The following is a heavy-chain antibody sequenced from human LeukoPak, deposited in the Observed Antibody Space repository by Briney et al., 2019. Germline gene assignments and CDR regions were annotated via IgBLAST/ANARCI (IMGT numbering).Heavy chain of an antibody. CDR1: GFTFSNTW. D-gene: IGHD1-1*01. CDR2: MKRNIDDGTK. CDR3: TTDLGGGYRFDY. Sequence: GGSLSLSYAVSGFTFSNTWMRWVRQAAGRGLEWVGYMKRNIDDGTKEYAVPVKGRLTISTHETKNTLYLQTNSRKIEDTAVYHCTTDLGGGYRFDYWGQGTLLTVSS. V-gene: IGHV3-15*01. J-gene: IGHJ4*02.